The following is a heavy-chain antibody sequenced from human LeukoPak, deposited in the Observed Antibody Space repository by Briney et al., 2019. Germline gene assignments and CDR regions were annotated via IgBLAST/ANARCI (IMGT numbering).Heavy chain of an antibody. Sequence: KSSETLSLTCTVSGGSISSYNWSWIRQPAGKGLEWIGRIYTSGSTNYNPSLKSRVTMSVDTSKNQFSLKLSSVTAADTAVYYCARDPPGGAAYYYYGMDVWGQGTTVTVSS. CDR3: ARDPPGGAAYYYYGMDV. CDR1: GGSISSYN. J-gene: IGHJ6*02. CDR2: IYTSGST. V-gene: IGHV4-4*07. D-gene: IGHD6-13*01.